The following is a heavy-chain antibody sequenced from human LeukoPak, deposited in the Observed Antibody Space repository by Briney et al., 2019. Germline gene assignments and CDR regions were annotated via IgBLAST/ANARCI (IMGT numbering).Heavy chain of an antibody. CDR2: NYYSGST. V-gene: IGHV4-59*08. CDR3: ARRRYTSGYLDY. J-gene: IGHJ4*02. Sequence: SETLSLTFTVSGDSISGFYWSWIRQPPGKGLEWIGYNYYSGSTNYNPSLKSRVTISVDTSKSQFSLKLTSVTAADTAVYYCARRRYTSGYLDYWGQGTLVTVSS. D-gene: IGHD3-22*01. CDR1: GDSISGFY.